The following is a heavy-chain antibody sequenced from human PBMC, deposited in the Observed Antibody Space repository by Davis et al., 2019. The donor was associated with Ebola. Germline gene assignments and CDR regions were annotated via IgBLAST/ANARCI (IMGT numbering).Heavy chain of an antibody. CDR2: INPISGDT. CDR3: VGELWFGELLRNYYYYGMDV. D-gene: IGHD3-10*01. CDR1: GYTLTDYQ. Sequence: ASVKVSCKTSGYTLTDYQMHWVRQAPGQGLEWLGGINPISGDTNYAEKFQGRVTMTRDTSISTVYMELSSLRSEDTAVYYCVGELWFGELLRNYYYYGMDVWGQGTTVTVSS. J-gene: IGHJ6*02. V-gene: IGHV1-2*02.